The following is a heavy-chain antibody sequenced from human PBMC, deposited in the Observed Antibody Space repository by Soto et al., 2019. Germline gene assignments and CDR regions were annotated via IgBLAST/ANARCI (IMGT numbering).Heavy chain of an antibody. CDR1: GYTFTSYA. CDR2: INAGNGNT. V-gene: IGHV1-3*01. Sequence: ASVKVSCKASGYTFTSYAMHWVRQAPGQRLEWMGWINAGNGNTKYSQKFQGRVTITRDTSASTAYMELSSLRSEDTAVYYCARGTLYGAPRDWYFDLWGRGTLVTVPQ. CDR3: ARGTLYGAPRDWYFDL. D-gene: IGHD4-17*01. J-gene: IGHJ2*01.